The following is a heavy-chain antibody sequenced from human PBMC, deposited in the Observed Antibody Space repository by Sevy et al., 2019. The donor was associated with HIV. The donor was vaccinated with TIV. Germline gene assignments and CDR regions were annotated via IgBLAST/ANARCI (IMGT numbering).Heavy chain of an antibody. D-gene: IGHD4-17*01. J-gene: IGHJ6*02. CDR3: ARTTSGLSEYEPLDNARFYGMDV. CDR2: ITSSSSFI. Sequence: GGCLRLSCAASGFTFRSYSMIWVRQAPGRGLEWVSSITSSSSFIFYADSVKGRFTISRDNAKNSLFLQMNSLRAEDTAVYYCARTTSGLSEYEPLDNARFYGMDVWGQGTTVTVSS. V-gene: IGHV3-21*01. CDR1: GFTFRSYS.